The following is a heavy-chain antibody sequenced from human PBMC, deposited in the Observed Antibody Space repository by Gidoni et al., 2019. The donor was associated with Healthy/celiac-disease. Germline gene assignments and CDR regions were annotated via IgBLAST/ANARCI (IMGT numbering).Heavy chain of an antibody. CDR2: IFSNDEK. CDR1: GFSLSNARMG. V-gene: IGHV2-26*01. CDR3: ARIRYDSSGYYSVSHYYFDY. D-gene: IGHD3-22*01. Sequence: QVTLKESGPVLVKPTETLTLTCTVSGFSLSNARMGVSWIRQPPGKALEWLAHIFSNDEKSYSTSLKSRLTISKDTSKSQVVLTMTNMDPVDTATYYCARIRYDSSGYYSVSHYYFDYWGQGTLVTVSS. J-gene: IGHJ4*02.